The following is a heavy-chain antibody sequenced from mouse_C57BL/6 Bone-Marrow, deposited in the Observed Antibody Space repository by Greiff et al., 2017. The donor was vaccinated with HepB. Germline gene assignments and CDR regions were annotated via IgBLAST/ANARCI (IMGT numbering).Heavy chain of an antibody. CDR3: ARYPGGNYFDY. CDR2: IRNKANGYTT. V-gene: IGHV7-3*01. CDR1: GFTFTDYY. Sequence: DVMLVESGGGLVQPGGSLSLSCAASGFTFTDYYMSWVRQPPGKALEWLGFIRNKANGYTTEYSASVKGRFTISRDNSQSILYLQMNALRAEDSATYYCARYPGGNYFDYWGQGTTLTVSS. J-gene: IGHJ2*01.